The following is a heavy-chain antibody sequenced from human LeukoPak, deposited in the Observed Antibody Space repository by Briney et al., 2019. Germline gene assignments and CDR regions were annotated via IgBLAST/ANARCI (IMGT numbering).Heavy chain of an antibody. CDR3: ARHSQWELERNWFDP. CDR2: IYYSGST. V-gene: IGHV4-39*01. Sequence: LETLSLTCTVSGGSISSSSYYWGWICQPPGKGLEWIGSIYYSGSTYYNPSLKSRVTIFVDTSKNQFSLKLSSVTAADTAVYYCARHSQWELERNWFDPWGQGTLVTVSS. J-gene: IGHJ5*02. D-gene: IGHD1-26*01. CDR1: GGSISSSSYY.